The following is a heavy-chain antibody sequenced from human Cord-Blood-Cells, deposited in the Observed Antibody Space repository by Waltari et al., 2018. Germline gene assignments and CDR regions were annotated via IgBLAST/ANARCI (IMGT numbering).Heavy chain of an antibody. CDR1: GYTFTGYY. V-gene: IGHV1-2*02. CDR2: INPNSGGT. D-gene: IGHD3-3*01. CDR3: AREATIFGVVIILNAFDI. J-gene: IGHJ3*02. Sequence: QVQLVQSGAEVKKPGASVKVSCKASGYTFTGYYMHWVRQAPGQGLEWMGWINPNSGGTNYVQKFQGRVTMTRDTSISTAYMELSRLRSDDTAVYYCAREATIFGVVIILNAFDIWGQGTMVTVSS.